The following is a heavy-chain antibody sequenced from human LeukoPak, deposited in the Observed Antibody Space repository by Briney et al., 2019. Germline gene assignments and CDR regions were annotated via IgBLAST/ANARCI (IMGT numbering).Heavy chain of an antibody. D-gene: IGHD2-15*01. CDR1: GGSISSYY. CDR2: IYYSGST. V-gene: IGHV4-59*08. J-gene: IGHJ4*02. Sequence: SETLSLTCTVSGGSISSYYWSWIRQPPGKGLEWIGYIYYSGSTNYNPSLKSRVTISVDTSKNQFSLKLSSVTAADTAVYYCARQPPYCSGGSRPFDYWGQGTLATVSS. CDR3: ARQPPYCSGGSRPFDY.